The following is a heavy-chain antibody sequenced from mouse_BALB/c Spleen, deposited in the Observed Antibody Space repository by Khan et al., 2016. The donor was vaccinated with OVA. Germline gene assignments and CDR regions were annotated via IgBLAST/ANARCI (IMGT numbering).Heavy chain of an antibody. CDR2: INANTGEP. CDR1: GYTFTNYG. D-gene: IGHD1-2*01. Sequence: QIQLVQSGPELKKPGETVKISCKASGYTFTNYGMNWVKQAPGKGLKWMGWINANTGEPTYAEEFKGRFAFSLETSAINAYLQINNLKNEDTATYFCASHYYGPWFAYWGQGTLVTVSA. V-gene: IGHV9-3*02. J-gene: IGHJ3*01. CDR3: ASHYYGPWFAY.